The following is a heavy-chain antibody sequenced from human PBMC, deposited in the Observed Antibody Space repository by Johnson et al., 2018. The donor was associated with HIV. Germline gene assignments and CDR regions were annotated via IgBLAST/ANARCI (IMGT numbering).Heavy chain of an antibody. D-gene: IGHD1-26*01. V-gene: IGHV3-13*01. CDR3: ARGSYDGDAFDL. Sequence: VQLVESGGGLVQPGGSLRLSCAASGFTFSNYDMHWVRQTAGRRLEWVSGIAAPGDTYYPGSVKGRFTVDRENARNSLYLQLNSLRAGDSALYYCARGSYDGDAFDLWGQGTMVTVFS. J-gene: IGHJ3*01. CDR2: IAAPGDT. CDR1: GFTFSNYD.